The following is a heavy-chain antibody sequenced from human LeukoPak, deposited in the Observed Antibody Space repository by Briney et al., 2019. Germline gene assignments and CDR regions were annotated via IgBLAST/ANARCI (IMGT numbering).Heavy chain of an antibody. D-gene: IGHD5-18*01. Sequence: QPGGSLRLSCAASGFTFSSYWMSWVRQAPGKGLEWVANIKQDGSEKYYVDSVKGRFTISRDNAKNSLYLQMNSLRVEDTAVYYCARGPHYSYGTLFFPYWGQGTQVTVSS. V-gene: IGHV3-7*03. CDR2: IKQDGSEK. J-gene: IGHJ4*01. CDR1: GFTFSSYW. CDR3: ARGPHYSYGTLFFPY.